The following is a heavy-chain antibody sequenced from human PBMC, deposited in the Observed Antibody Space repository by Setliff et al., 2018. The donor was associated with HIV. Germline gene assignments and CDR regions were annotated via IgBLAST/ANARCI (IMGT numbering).Heavy chain of an antibody. Sequence: GGSLRLSCAAFGFTFSRDWMHWVRQGPGKGLVWVARINPEANYIHYAGSVKGRFTISRDNAKNTLYLQMNSLRTEDTAVYYCVRDTFDGRSYYGWDVWGQGTTVTVSS. J-gene: IGHJ6*02. CDR3: VRDTFDGRSYYGWDV. CDR2: INPEANYI. CDR1: GFTFSRDW. V-gene: IGHV3-74*01. D-gene: IGHD3-9*01.